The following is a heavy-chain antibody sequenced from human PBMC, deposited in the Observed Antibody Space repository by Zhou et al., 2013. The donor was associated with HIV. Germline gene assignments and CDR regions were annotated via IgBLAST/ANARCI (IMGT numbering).Heavy chain of an antibody. V-gene: IGHV1-69*05. D-gene: IGHD4-17*01. J-gene: IGHJ5*02. Sequence: QVQLVQSGAEVKKPGSSVKVSCKASGGTFSSYGLSWVRQAPGQGPEWMGGIIPTFGRTDYAQKFQGRVTITTDESTSTAYMELNSLRSEDTAVYYCARAVYGDNKWFDPWGQGTLVTVSS. CDR3: ARAVYGDNKWFDP. CDR1: GGTFSSYG. CDR2: IIPTFGRT.